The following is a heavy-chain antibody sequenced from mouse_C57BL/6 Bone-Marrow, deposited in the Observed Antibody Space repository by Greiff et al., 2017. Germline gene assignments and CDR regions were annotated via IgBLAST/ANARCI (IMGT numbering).Heavy chain of an antibody. J-gene: IGHJ2*01. CDR3: ARGTVVATGDY. D-gene: IGHD1-1*01. CDR1: GYTFTSYW. Sequence: QVQLKQPGAELVMPGASVKLSCEASGYTFTSYWMHWVKQRPGQGLEWIGEIDPSDSYTNYNQKFKGKSTLTVDKSSSTAYMQLSSLTSEDSAVYYCARGTVVATGDYWGQGTTLTVSS. V-gene: IGHV1-69*01. CDR2: IDPSDSYT.